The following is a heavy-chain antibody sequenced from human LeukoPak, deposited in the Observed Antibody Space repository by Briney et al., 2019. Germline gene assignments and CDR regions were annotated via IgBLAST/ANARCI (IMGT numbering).Heavy chain of an antibody. CDR1: GSSIGNPHC. Sequence: TSETLSLTCTVSGSSIGNPHCWGWIRQPPGKDLEGIGFMCHSGTTNYNPSLESRVSISIDTSRNQFSLRLSSLTAADTAVYYCARDSDYGGGIPGDWGQGTLVTVSS. J-gene: IGHJ4*02. D-gene: IGHD4-23*01. CDR2: MCHSGTT. CDR3: ARDSDYGGGIPGD. V-gene: IGHV4-38-2*02.